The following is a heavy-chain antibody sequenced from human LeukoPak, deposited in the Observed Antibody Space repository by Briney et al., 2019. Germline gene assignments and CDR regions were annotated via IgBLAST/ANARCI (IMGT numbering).Heavy chain of an antibody. J-gene: IGHJ4*02. V-gene: IGHV3-9*01. Sequence: PGGSLRLSCAASGFTFDDYAMHWVRQAPGKGLEWVSGISWNSGSIGYADSVKGRFTISRDNAKNSLYLQMNSLRAEDTALYYCASDYGQGFDYWGQGTLVTVSS. D-gene: IGHD4-17*01. CDR3: ASDYGQGFDY. CDR2: ISWNSGSI. CDR1: GFTFDDYA.